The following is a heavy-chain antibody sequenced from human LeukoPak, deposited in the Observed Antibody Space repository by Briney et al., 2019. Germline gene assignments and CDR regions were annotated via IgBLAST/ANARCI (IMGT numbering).Heavy chain of an antibody. Sequence: SETLSLTCTVSGYSISSGYYWGWIRQPPGKGLEWIGSIYHSGSTYYNPSLKSRVTISVDTSKNQFSLKLSSVTAADTAVYYCARHPFGKAYYWGQGTLVTVSS. D-gene: IGHD2/OR15-2a*01. J-gene: IGHJ4*02. CDR2: IYHSGST. CDR1: GYSISSGYY. CDR3: ARHPFGKAYY. V-gene: IGHV4-38-2*02.